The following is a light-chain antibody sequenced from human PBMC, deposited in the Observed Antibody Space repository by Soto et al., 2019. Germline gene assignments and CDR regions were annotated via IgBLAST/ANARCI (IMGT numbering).Light chain of an antibody. CDR1: QSVSSY. V-gene: IGKV3-11*01. CDR2: DAS. CDR3: QRRSNWPLT. Sequence: EIVLTQSPATLSLSPGERATLSCRASQSVSSYLAWYQQKPGQAPRLLIYDASNGATGIPARFSGSGSGTDFTLTISNLEPEDFAVYYCQRRSNWPLTFGGGTKV. J-gene: IGKJ4*01.